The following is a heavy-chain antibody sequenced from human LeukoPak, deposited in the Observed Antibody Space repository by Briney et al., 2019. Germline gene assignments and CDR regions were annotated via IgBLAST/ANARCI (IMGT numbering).Heavy chain of an antibody. CDR2: MNPNSGNT. V-gene: IGHV1-8*03. J-gene: IGHJ3*02. Sequence: GASVKVSCKASGYTFTSYDINWVRQATGQGLERMGWMNPNSGNTGYAQKFQGRVTITRNTSISTAYMELSSLRSEDTAVYYCARGGVYVWNAFDIWGQGTMVTVSS. CDR1: GYTFTSYD. CDR3: ARGGVYVWNAFDI. D-gene: IGHD3-16*01.